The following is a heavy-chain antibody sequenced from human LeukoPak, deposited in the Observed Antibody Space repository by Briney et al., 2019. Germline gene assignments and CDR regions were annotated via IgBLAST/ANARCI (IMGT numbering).Heavy chain of an antibody. CDR3: ARQLSSGWSRTRSYFDY. CDR2: IYPGDSDT. V-gene: IGHV5-51*01. D-gene: IGHD6-19*01. Sequence: GESLKISCKGSGYGFTSYWIGWVRQMPGKGLEWMGIIYPGDSDTRYSPSFQGQVTISADKSISTAYLQWSSLKASDTAMYYCARQLSSGWSRTRSYFDYWGQGTLVTVSS. J-gene: IGHJ4*02. CDR1: GYGFTSYW.